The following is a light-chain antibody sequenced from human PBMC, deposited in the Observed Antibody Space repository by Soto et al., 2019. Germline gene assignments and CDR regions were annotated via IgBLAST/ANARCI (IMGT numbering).Light chain of an antibody. Sequence: EIVLTQSPGTLSLSPGERAALSCRASQSFSSTYLAWYQQKPGQAPRLLIYGASTRATGIPDRFSGSGSGTDFTLTITRLEPEDFAMYYCQHYGSSPHTFGQGTKVEIK. V-gene: IGKV3-20*01. CDR2: GAS. CDR3: QHYGSSPHT. J-gene: IGKJ2*01. CDR1: QSFSSTY.